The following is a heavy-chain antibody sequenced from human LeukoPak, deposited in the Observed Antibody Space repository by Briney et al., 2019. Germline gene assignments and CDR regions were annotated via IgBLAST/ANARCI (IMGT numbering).Heavy chain of an antibody. CDR3: ARDVRSYSSSWVNCSDP. D-gene: IGHD6-13*01. V-gene: IGHV1-2*02. Sequence: ASVKVSCKASGYTFTGYYMHWVRQAPGQGLEWMGWINPNSGGTNYAQKFQGRVTMTRDTSISTAYMELSRLRSDDTAVYYCARDVRSYSSSWVNCSDPWGQGTLVTVSS. CDR1: GYTFTGYY. CDR2: INPNSGGT. J-gene: IGHJ5*02.